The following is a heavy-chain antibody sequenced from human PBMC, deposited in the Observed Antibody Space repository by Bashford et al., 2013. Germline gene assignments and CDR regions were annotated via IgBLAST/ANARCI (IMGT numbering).Heavy chain of an antibody. D-gene: IGHD3-22*01. CDR2: VSPGNSDI. Sequence: WVRQMPGEGLEWMGIVSPGNSDIRYSPSFRGQVTLSVDTSKNNFSLRLNSVTAADSAVYYCARHVTTENDDSTGYYFEGLDHWGQGTLVTVSS. CDR3: ARHVTTENDDSTGYYFEGLDH. V-gene: IGHV5-51*01. J-gene: IGHJ4*02.